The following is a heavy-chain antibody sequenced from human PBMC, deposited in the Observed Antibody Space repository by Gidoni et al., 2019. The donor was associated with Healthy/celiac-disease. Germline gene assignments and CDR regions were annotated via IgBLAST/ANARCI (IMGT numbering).Heavy chain of an antibody. CDR1: GFTFSSYA. CDR2: ISYDGSNK. Sequence: QVQLVESGGGVVQPGRSLRLSCAASGFTFSSYAMHWVRQAPGKGLEWVAVISYDGSNKYYADSVKGRFTISRDNSKNTLYLQMNSLRAEDTAVYYCARDLDPLWWWGSGFDPWGQGTLVTVSS. V-gene: IGHV3-30-3*01. J-gene: IGHJ5*02. CDR3: ARDLDPLWWWGSGFDP. D-gene: IGHD2-21*01.